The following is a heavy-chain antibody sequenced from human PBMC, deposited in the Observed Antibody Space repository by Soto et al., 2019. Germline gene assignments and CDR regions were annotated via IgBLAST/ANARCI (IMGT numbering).Heavy chain of an antibody. Sequence: SGPTLVNPTHTLTLTCTFSGFSLSTSGVGVGWIRQPPGKALEWLALIFWDDDKRYSPSLKSRLSITKGTSKNQVVLTMTNMDPVDAATYYCTHHGYYSYGMDVWGQGTTVTVSS. V-gene: IGHV2-5*02. CDR3: THHGYYSYGMDV. CDR2: IFWDDDK. CDR1: GFSLSTSGVG. J-gene: IGHJ6*02.